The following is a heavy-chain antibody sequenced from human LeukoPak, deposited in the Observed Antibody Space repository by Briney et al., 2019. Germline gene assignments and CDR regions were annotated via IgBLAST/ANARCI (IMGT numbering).Heavy chain of an antibody. D-gene: IGHD3-9*01. J-gene: IGHJ6*03. CDR3: ATGYSGLRYFDWTKKYYYYMDV. V-gene: IGHV1-8*03. CDR2: MNPNTGDT. CDR1: GYTFTGYY. Sequence: ASVKVSCKASGYTFTGYYMHWVRQAPGQGLEWMGWMNPNTGDTGYAQKFQGRVSITTNTSINTAYMELSSLRSEDTAVYYCATGYSGLRYFDWTKKYYYYMDVWGKGTTVTVSS.